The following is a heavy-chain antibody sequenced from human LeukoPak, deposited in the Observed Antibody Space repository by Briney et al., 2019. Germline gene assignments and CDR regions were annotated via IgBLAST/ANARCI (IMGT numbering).Heavy chain of an antibody. Sequence: GASLQISCQGSGYSFTSYWIGWVRQLPGKGLEWMGIIYPGDSDTRYSPSFQGQVTISADKSISTAYLQWSSLKASDTAMYYCARALAYCGGDCYSGAFDIWGQGTMVTVSS. J-gene: IGHJ3*02. CDR2: IYPGDSDT. CDR1: GYSFTSYW. CDR3: ARALAYCGGDCYSGAFDI. D-gene: IGHD2-21*02. V-gene: IGHV5-51*01.